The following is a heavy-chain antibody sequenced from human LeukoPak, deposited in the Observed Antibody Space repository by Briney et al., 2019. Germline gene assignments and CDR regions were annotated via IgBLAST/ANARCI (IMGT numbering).Heavy chain of an antibody. Sequence: AGGSLRLSCAASGFTFSSYGMHWVRQAPGKGLEWVAVISYDGSNKYYADSVKGRFTISRDNSKNTLYLQMNSLRAEDTAVCYCAKDSPAEYSSALDYWGQGTLVTVSS. CDR2: ISYDGSNK. CDR3: AKDSPAEYSSALDY. V-gene: IGHV3-30*18. CDR1: GFTFSSYG. J-gene: IGHJ4*02. D-gene: IGHD6-6*01.